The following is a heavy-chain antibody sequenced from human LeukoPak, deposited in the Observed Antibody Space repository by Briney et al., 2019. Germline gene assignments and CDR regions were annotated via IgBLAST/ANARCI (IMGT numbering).Heavy chain of an antibody. Sequence: ASVKVSCKASGYTFTGYYMHWVRQAPGQGLEWMGRINPNSGGTNYAQKFQDRVTMTRDTSISTAYMELSRLRSDDTAVYYCARDFYAGWLFEYFQHWGQGTLVTVSS. V-gene: IGHV1-2*06. CDR1: GYTFTGYY. D-gene: IGHD3-22*01. J-gene: IGHJ1*01. CDR3: ARDFYAGWLFEYFQH. CDR2: INPNSGGT.